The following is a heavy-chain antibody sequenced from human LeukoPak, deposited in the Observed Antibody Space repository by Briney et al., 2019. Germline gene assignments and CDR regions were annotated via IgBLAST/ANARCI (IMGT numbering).Heavy chain of an antibody. V-gene: IGHV3-7*04. J-gene: IGHJ4*02. CDR3: ARYYASGNFDY. Sequence: GGPLRLSCAASGFTFSNYWMSWVRQAPGKGLEWVANIKQDGREKYYVDSGKGRLTISRDNAKNSLYLQMNSLRVEDTAVYYCARYYASGNFDYWGQGTLVTVSS. CDR1: GFTFSNYW. CDR2: IKQDGREK. D-gene: IGHD3-10*01.